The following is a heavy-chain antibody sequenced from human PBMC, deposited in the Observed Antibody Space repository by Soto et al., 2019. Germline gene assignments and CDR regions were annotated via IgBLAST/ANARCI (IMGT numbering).Heavy chain of an antibody. V-gene: IGHV4-59*01. J-gene: IGHJ6*03. CDR2: IYYSGST. CDR3: ARSGFGELFDHYYYYYMDV. D-gene: IGHD3-10*01. Sequence: SETLSLTCTVSGGSISSYYWSWIRQPPGKGLEWIGYIYYSGSTNYNPSLKSRVTISVDTSKNRFSLKLSSVTAADTAVYYWARSGFGELFDHYYYYYMDVWGKGTTVTVSS. CDR1: GGSISSYY.